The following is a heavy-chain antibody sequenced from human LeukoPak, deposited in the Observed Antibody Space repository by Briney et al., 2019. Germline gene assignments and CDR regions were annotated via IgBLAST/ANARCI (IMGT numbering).Heavy chain of an antibody. CDR2: ISYDGSNK. D-gene: IGHD5-18*01. J-gene: IGHJ4*02. V-gene: IGHV3-30*03. CDR1: GFTFSSYG. CDR3: ARDGSYGLLDY. Sequence: GGSLRLSCAASGFTFSSYGMHWVRQAPGKGLEWVAVISYDGSNKYYADSVKGRFTISRDNSKNTLYLQMNSLRAEDTAVYYCARDGSYGLLDYWGQGTLVTVSS.